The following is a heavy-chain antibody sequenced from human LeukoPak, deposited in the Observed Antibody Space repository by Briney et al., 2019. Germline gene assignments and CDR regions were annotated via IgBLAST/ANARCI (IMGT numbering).Heavy chain of an antibody. CDR1: GGTFSSYA. CDR3: ARDPQWRDGSPKDAFDI. V-gene: IGHV1-69*13. J-gene: IGHJ3*02. Sequence: SVKVSCKASGGTFSSYAISWVRQAPGQGLEWMGGIIPIFGTANYAQKFQGRVTITADESTSTAYMEPSSLRSEDTAVYYCARDPQWRDGSPKDAFDIWGQGTMVTVSS. CDR2: IIPIFGTA. D-gene: IGHD5-24*01.